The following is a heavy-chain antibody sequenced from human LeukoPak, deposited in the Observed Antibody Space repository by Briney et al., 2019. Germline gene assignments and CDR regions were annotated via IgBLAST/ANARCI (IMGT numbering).Heavy chain of an antibody. V-gene: IGHV1-2*02. J-gene: IGHJ3*01. D-gene: IGHD1-26*01. CDR2: INPKSAGT. Sequence: ASVKVSCKTSGYTFIDYYIHWVRQAPGQGLEWMGWINPKSAGTNYAQKFQGRVTMTSDRSISTAYMELSSLISDDTAIYFCARGGRGGTFDVWGQGTMVTVSS. CDR1: GYTFIDYY. CDR3: ARGGRGGTFDV.